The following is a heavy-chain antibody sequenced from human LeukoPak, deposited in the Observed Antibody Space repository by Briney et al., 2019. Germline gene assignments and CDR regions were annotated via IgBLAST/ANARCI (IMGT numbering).Heavy chain of an antibody. V-gene: IGHV3-33*01. Sequence: GGSLRLSCAASGFTFSSNGMHWVRQAPGKGLEWMAVIWYGGSNKNYEDSVKGRFTISRDNTKNTLYLQRNSLRAEDAAVYYCARGEIMFDHWGHGTLVTVSS. CDR3: ARGEIMFDH. CDR1: GFTFSSNG. J-gene: IGHJ4*01. D-gene: IGHD3-16*01. CDR2: IWYGGSNK.